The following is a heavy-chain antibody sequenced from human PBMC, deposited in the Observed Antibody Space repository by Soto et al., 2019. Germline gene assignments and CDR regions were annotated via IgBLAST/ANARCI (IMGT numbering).Heavy chain of an antibody. J-gene: IGHJ3*02. D-gene: IGHD2-21*01. V-gene: IGHV3-30*04. CDR3: ASPLWISPPDDAFDI. Sequence: GGSLRLSCAASGFTFSSYAMHWVRQAPGKGLEWVAVISYDGSNKYYADSVTGRFTISRDNSKNTLYLQMNSLRAEDTAVYYCASPLWISPPDDAFDIWGQGTMVTVSS. CDR1: GFTFSSYA. CDR2: ISYDGSNK.